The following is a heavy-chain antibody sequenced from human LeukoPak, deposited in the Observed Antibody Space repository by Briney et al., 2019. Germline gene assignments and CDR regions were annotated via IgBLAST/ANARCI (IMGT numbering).Heavy chain of an antibody. CDR2: ISGSGGST. V-gene: IGHV3-23*01. CDR3: AKDSSLVGAFDY. CDR1: GFTFSSYA. J-gene: IGHJ4*02. Sequence: GGSLRLSCAASGFTFSSYATSWVCQAPGKGLEWVSAISGSGGSTYYADSVKGRFTISRDNSKNTLYLQMNSLRAEDTAVYYCAKDSSLVGAFDYWGQGTLVTVSS. D-gene: IGHD1-26*01.